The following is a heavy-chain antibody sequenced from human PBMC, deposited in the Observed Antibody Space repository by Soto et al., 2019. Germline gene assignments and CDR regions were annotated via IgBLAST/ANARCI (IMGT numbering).Heavy chain of an antibody. J-gene: IGHJ4*02. CDR2: ISSSSTI. V-gene: IGHV3-48*02. Sequence: GGSLRLSCAASGFTFSSYSMNWVRQAPGKGLEWVSYISSSSTIYYADSVKGRFTISRDNAKNSLYLQMNSLRDEDTAVYYCARDAIFGVVTTPHYFDYWGQGTLVTVSS. CDR1: GFTFSSYS. D-gene: IGHD3-3*01. CDR3: ARDAIFGVVTTPHYFDY.